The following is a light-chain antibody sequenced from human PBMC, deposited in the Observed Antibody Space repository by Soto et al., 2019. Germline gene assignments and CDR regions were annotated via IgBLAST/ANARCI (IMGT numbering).Light chain of an antibody. V-gene: IGLV1-47*02. CDR1: HSNSGSNY. CDR3: VSWDNSLRGLV. J-gene: IGLJ3*02. CDR2: SND. Sequence: QSVLTQPPSASGTPGQRVTISCSGSHSNSGSNYVYWYQQLPGTAPKLLIYSNDQRPSGVPDRFSGSKSGATASLAISGLLSDEEADYYCVSWDNSLRGLVFGGGTKLTVL.